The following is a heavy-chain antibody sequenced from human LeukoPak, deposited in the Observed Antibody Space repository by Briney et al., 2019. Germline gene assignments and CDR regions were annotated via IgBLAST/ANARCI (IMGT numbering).Heavy chain of an antibody. V-gene: IGHV1-46*01. CDR3: ARDSNWAFDS. CDR2: IKSGGGGT. D-gene: IGHD1-1*01. Sequence: ASVNVSCKASGYRFSSNHMHWVRQAPGQGLEWMRIIKSGGGGTTYAQKFQGRIALTRDTSTTTFYMDLNNLRFEDTAVYYCARDSNWAFDSWGQGTLVTVSS. CDR1: GYRFSSNH. J-gene: IGHJ4*02.